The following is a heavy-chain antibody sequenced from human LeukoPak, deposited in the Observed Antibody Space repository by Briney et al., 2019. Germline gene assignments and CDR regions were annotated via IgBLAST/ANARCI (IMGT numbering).Heavy chain of an antibody. CDR2: IWYDGSNK. Sequence: GGSLRLSCAASGFTFSSYGMHWVRQAPGKGLEWVAVIWYDGSNKYYADSVKGRFTISRDNSKNTLYLQMNSLRAEDTAVYYCARDLKVAYYDSSYIWGQGTMVTVSS. D-gene: IGHD3-22*01. V-gene: IGHV3-33*01. CDR3: ARDLKVAYYDSSYI. CDR1: GFTFSSYG. J-gene: IGHJ3*02.